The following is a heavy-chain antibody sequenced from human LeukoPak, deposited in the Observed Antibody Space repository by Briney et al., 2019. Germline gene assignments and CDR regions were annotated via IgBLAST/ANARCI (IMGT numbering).Heavy chain of an antibody. V-gene: IGHV4-39*01. CDR1: GGSISSSSYY. CDR3: ARLKWELWSVGGYYFDH. J-gene: IGHJ4*02. Sequence: PSETLSLTCTVSGGSISSSSYYWGWIRQPPGKGLEWIGSIYYSGSTYYNPSLKSRVTISVDTSKNQFSLKLSSVTAADTAVYYCARLKWELWSVGGYYFDHWGQGTLVTVSS. CDR2: IYYSGST. D-gene: IGHD1-26*01.